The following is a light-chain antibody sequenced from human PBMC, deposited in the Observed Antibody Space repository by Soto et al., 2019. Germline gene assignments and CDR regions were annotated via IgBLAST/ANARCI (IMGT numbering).Light chain of an antibody. CDR2: DVN. Sequence: QSVLTQPASGSGIPGRTIAIYHTGFTRDIGAYNYVFWYQQHPGKAPRLVIYDVNNRPSGVSDRFSGSKSGNTASLTISGLQAKDEADYYCRSYTSESTYGLGTGTKVTVL. CDR3: RSYTSESTYG. V-gene: IGLV2-14*03. CDR1: TRDIGAYNY. J-gene: IGLJ1*01.